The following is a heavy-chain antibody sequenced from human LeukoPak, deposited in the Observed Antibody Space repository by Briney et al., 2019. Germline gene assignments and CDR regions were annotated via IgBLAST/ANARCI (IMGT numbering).Heavy chain of an antibody. J-gene: IGHJ4*02. CDR2: INHSGST. D-gene: IGHD3-22*01. V-gene: IGHV4-34*01. Sequence: SETLSLTCAVYGGSFSGYYWSWIRQPPGKGLEWIGEINHSGSTNYNPSLKSRVTISVDTSKNQFSLKPSSVTAADTAVYYCALRSSGYYLTLDYWGQGTLVTVSS. CDR3: ALRSSGYYLTLDY. CDR1: GGSFSGYY.